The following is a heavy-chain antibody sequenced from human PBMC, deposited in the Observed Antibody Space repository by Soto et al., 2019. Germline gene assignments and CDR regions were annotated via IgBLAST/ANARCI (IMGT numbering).Heavy chain of an antibody. V-gene: IGHV3-23*01. CDR2: ISGSGGST. CDR3: AKDVLRYFDWLPPSYEY. J-gene: IGHJ4*02. CDR1: GFTFSSYA. D-gene: IGHD3-9*01. Sequence: PGGSLRLSCAASGFTFSSYAMSWVRQAPGKGLEWVSAISGSGGSTYYADSVKGRFTISRDNSKNTRYLQMNSLRAEDTAVYYCAKDVLRYFDWLPPSYEYWGQGTLVTVSS.